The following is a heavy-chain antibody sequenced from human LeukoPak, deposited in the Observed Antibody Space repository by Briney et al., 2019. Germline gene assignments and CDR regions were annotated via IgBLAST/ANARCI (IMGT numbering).Heavy chain of an antibody. V-gene: IGHV3-23*01. CDR1: GFTFSSYS. CDR2: ISGSGGST. CDR3: AKGFFGFGGDNWFDP. D-gene: IGHD3-3*01. Sequence: GGSLRLSCAASGFTFSSYSMNWVRQAPGKGLEWVSAISGSGGSTYYADSVKGRFTISRDNSKNTLYLQMNSLRAEDTAVYYCAKGFFGFGGDNWFDPWGQGTLVTVSS. J-gene: IGHJ5*02.